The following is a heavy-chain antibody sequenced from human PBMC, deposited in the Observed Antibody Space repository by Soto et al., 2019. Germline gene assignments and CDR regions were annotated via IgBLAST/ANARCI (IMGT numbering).Heavy chain of an antibody. J-gene: IGHJ4*02. CDR1: GGSFSGYY. CDR3: ARVGRGYSLGY. CDR2: INHSGST. D-gene: IGHD5-18*01. V-gene: IGHV4-34*01. Sequence: QVQLQQWGAGLLKPSETLSLTCAVYGGSFSGYYWSWIRQPPGKGLEWIGEINHSGSTNYNPSLKSRVTISVDTSKNQFSLKLSSVTAADTAVYYCARVGRGYSLGYWGQGTLVTVSS.